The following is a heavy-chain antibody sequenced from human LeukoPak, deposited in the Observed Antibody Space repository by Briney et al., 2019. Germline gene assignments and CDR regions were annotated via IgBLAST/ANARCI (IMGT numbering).Heavy chain of an antibody. D-gene: IGHD1-14*01. V-gene: IGHV1-18*04. J-gene: IGHJ5*02. Sequence: ASVKVSCKASGYTFTSYGISWVRQAPGQGLEWMGWISGVNGNTNYARKFQGRVTMTTDTSTNTAYMELRSLRSDDTAVYYCARAPEIEGVPSLWFDQWGQGALVTVSS. CDR3: ARAPEIEGVPSLWFDQ. CDR2: ISGVNGNT. CDR1: GYTFTSYG.